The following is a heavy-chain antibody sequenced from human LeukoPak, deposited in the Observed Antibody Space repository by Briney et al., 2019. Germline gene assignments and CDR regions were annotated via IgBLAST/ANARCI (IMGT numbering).Heavy chain of an antibody. V-gene: IGHV1-69*06. Sequence: ASVTVSCKASGGTFSSYAISWVRQAPGQGLEWMGGIIPIFGTANYAQKFQGRVTITADKSTSTAYMELSSLRSEDTAVYYCAGVNWDEGNSFDYWGQGTLVTVSS. D-gene: IGHD1-20*01. J-gene: IGHJ4*02. CDR2: IIPIFGTA. CDR3: AGVNWDEGNSFDY. CDR1: GGTFSSYA.